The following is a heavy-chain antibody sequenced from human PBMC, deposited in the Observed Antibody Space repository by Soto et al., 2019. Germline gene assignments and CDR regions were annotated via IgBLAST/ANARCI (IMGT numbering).Heavy chain of an antibody. V-gene: IGHV4-34*01. Sequence: SETLSLTCAVYGGSFSGYYWSWIRQPPGKGLEWIGEINHSGSTNYNPSLKSRVTISVDTSKNQFSLKLSSVTAADTAVYYCPRNEGRIAARPLVDYWGHGTLVTVSS. CDR3: PRNEGRIAARPLVDY. CDR2: INHSGST. J-gene: IGHJ4*01. D-gene: IGHD6-6*01. CDR1: GGSFSGYY.